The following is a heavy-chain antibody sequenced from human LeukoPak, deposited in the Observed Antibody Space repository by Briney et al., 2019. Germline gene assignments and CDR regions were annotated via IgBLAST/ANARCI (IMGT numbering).Heavy chain of an antibody. Sequence: PSETLSLTCRVPGDSISRYYWRWVRQTPGKGLERVGYIHHSGSTNYNPSLKSRVTISVDPSQNQFSLKLSSLTAADTAVYYCARDPGYSSTWYVLADIYYYGMDVWGQGTTVTVSS. CDR1: GDSISRYY. V-gene: IGHV4-59*12. CDR2: IHHSGST. D-gene: IGHD6-13*01. CDR3: ARDPGYSSTWYVLADIYYYGMDV. J-gene: IGHJ6*02.